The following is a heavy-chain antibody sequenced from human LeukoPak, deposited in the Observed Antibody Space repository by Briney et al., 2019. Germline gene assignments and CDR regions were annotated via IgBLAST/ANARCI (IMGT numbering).Heavy chain of an antibody. D-gene: IGHD2-2*01. Sequence: GGSLRLSCAASGFTFSSYAMSWVRQAPGKGLEWVSAISGSGGSTYYADSVKGRFTISRDNSKNTLYLQMNSLRAEDTAVYYCARDQGVVVPAAKGIDYWGQGTLVTVSS. CDR2: ISGSGGST. CDR1: GFTFSSYA. CDR3: ARDQGVVVPAAKGIDY. J-gene: IGHJ4*02. V-gene: IGHV3-23*01.